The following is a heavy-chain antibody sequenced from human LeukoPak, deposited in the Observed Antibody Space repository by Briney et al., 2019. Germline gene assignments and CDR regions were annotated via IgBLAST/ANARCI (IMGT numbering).Heavy chain of an antibody. J-gene: IGHJ4*02. CDR2: ISGSGGST. Sequence: PGGSLRLSCAASGFTFSSYAMSWVRQAPGKGLKWVSGISGSGGSTYYADSVKGRFTISRDNSKNTLYLQMNSLRAEDTAVYYCAGRNYYRGSDYWGQGTLVTVSS. D-gene: IGHD3-10*01. V-gene: IGHV3-23*01. CDR1: GFTFSSYA. CDR3: AGRNYYRGSDY.